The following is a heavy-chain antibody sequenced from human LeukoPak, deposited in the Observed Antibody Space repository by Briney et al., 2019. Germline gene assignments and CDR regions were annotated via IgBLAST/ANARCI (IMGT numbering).Heavy chain of an antibody. Sequence: PSETLSLTCAVYGGSFSGYYWSWIRQPPGKGLEWIGEINHSGSTNYNPSLKSRVTISVDTSKNQFSLQLSSVTPEDTAVYYCAKGDIYCSGGICYSLFDCWGQGTLVTVSS. J-gene: IGHJ4*02. V-gene: IGHV4-34*01. CDR1: GGSFSGYY. CDR3: AKGDIYCSGGICYSLFDC. CDR2: INHSGST. D-gene: IGHD2-15*01.